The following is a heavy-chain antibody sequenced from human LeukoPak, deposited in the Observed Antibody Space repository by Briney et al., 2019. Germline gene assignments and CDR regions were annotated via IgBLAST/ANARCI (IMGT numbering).Heavy chain of an antibody. CDR2: IYPGDSDT. J-gene: IGHJ4*02. CDR1: GYSFTSYW. D-gene: IGHD2-2*02. CDR3: ARMEESNYGYCSSTSCYTNYFDY. V-gene: IGHV5-51*01. Sequence: GESLKISCKGSGYSFTSYWIGWVRQMPGKGLEWMGIIYPGDSDTRYSPSFQGQVTISADKSISTAYLQWSSLKASDTAMYYCARMEESNYGYCSSTSCYTNYFDYWGQGTLVTVSS.